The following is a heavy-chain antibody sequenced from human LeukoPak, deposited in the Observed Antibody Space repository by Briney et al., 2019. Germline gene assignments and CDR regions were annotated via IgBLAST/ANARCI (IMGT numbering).Heavy chain of an antibody. J-gene: IGHJ4*02. Sequence: MPSETLSLTCTVSGGSISSSSYYWGWIRQPPGKGLEWIGSIYYSGSTYYNPSLKSRVTISVDTSKNQFSLKLSSVTAADTAVYYCARHRRGRGLYYGSGSWFGPLDYWGQGTLVTVSS. CDR2: IYYSGST. CDR1: GGSISSSSYY. CDR3: ARHRRGRGLYYGSGSWFGPLDY. V-gene: IGHV4-39*01. D-gene: IGHD3-10*01.